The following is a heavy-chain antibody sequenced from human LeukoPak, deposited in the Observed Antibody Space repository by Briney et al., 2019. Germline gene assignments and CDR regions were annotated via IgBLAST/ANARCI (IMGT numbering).Heavy chain of an antibody. V-gene: IGHV3-74*01. Sequence: GGSLRLSCTASGFPFRSYWMHWVRQAPGKGLVWVSGVNSDERIKKTADSVKGRFTISRDNAKNSLYLQMNSLRAEDTAVYYCARSYSSGSYYTDYWGQGTLVTVSS. CDR2: VNSDERIK. D-gene: IGHD3-10*01. CDR1: GFPFRSYW. CDR3: ARSYSSGSYYTDY. J-gene: IGHJ4*02.